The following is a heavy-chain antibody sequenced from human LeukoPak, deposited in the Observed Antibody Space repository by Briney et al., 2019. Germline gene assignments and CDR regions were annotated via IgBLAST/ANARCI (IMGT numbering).Heavy chain of an antibody. CDR2: ISAYNGNT. V-gene: IGHV1-18*01. CDR1: GYTFTSYG. CDR3: ARGHYGSGSMLMFDY. Sequence: ASVKVSCKASGYTFTSYGISWVRQAPGQGLEWMGWISAYNGNTNYAQKLQGRVTMTTDTSTSTAYMELRSLRSDDTAVYYCARGHYGSGSMLMFDYWGQGTLVTVSS. D-gene: IGHD3-10*01. J-gene: IGHJ4*02.